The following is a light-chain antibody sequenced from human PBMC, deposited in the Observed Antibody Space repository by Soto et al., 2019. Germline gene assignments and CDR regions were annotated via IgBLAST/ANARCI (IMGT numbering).Light chain of an antibody. CDR2: SNT. J-gene: IGLJ1*01. V-gene: IGLV1-44*01. CDR1: SSNIGSNT. CDR3: AAWDDSLNALV. Sequence: QSVLTQPPSASGAPGQRVTVSCSGSSSNIGSNTVSWYQQLPGTAPKLLIYSNTQRPSGVPDRFSGSKSDTSASLAISGLQSEDEVDYYCAAWDDSLNALVFGTGTKVTVL.